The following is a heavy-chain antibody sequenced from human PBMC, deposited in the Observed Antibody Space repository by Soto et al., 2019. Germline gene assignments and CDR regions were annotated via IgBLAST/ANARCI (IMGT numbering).Heavy chain of an antibody. CDR1: GYTFTNYA. CDR2: ISAYNGNT. CDR3: AAHPPYGPLDH. J-gene: IGHJ4*02. D-gene: IGHD4-17*01. V-gene: IGHV1-18*01. Sequence: GASVKVSCKPSGYTFTNYAISWVRQAPGQGLEWMGWISAYNGNTYYAQILQGRVTISVDTSKNQFSLRLTSVTAADTAVYYCAAHPPYGPLDHWGQGTLVTVSS.